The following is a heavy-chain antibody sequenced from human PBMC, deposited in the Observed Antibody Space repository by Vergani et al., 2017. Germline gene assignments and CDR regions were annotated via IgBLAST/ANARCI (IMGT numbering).Heavy chain of an antibody. D-gene: IGHD4-17*01. CDR3: AKXLNGDYVRGAAPDY. Sequence: QVQLVESGGGVVQPGGSLRLSCAASGFTFSSYGMHWVRQAPGKGLEWVAFIRYDGSNKYYADSVKGRFTISRDNSKNTLYLQMNSLRAEDTAVYYCAKXLNGDYVRGAAPDYWGQGTLVTVSS. V-gene: IGHV3-30*02. CDR2: IRYDGSNK. CDR1: GFTFSSYG. J-gene: IGHJ4*02.